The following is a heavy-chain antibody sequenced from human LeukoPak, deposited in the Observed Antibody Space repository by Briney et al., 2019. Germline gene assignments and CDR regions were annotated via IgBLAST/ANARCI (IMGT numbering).Heavy chain of an antibody. D-gene: IGHD6-19*01. V-gene: IGHV3-21*01. CDR1: GFTFSSYN. CDR3: ARVGQWLALPYFDL. J-gene: IGHJ2*01. CDR2: ISSSSSYI. Sequence: GGSLRLSCAASGFTFSSYNMNWVRQAPGEGLEWVSAISSSSSYIYYADSVKGRFTISRDNAKNSQYLQMNSLRAEDTAVYYCARVGQWLALPYFDLWGRGTLVTVSS.